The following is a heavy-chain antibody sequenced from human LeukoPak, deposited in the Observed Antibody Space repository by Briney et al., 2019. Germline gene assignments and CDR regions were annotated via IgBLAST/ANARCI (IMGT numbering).Heavy chain of an antibody. D-gene: IGHD3-10*01. CDR1: GGSVSSNSAA. CDR3: ARLGEYGSGTYDVFDI. Sequence: SQTLSLTCAISGGSVSSNSAAWNWIRQSPSRGLEWLGRTYYRSKWYNDYAVSVKSRITINPDTSKNQFSLQLNSVTPEDTAVYYCARLGEYGSGTYDVFDIWGQGTLVTVSS. J-gene: IGHJ3*02. CDR2: TYYRSKWYN. V-gene: IGHV6-1*01.